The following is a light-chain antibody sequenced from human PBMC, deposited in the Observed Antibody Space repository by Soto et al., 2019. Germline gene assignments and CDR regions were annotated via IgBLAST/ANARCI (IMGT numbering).Light chain of an antibody. V-gene: IGKV3-20*01. CDR1: QTVRNNY. Sequence: ECVLTKSHGTLSLSPGERATLSCRASQTVRNNYLAWYQQKPGQAPRLLISDASDRATGIPDRFSGGGSGTDFTLTISRLAPEDFAVYYCQQYEDSLVTFGQGSNVDI. CDR2: DAS. CDR3: QQYEDSLVT. J-gene: IGKJ1*01.